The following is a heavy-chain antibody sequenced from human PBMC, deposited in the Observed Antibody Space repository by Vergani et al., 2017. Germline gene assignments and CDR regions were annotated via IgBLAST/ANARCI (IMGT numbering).Heavy chain of an antibody. D-gene: IGHD2-2*01. CDR3: AKVEVVPAATGAIYFQH. CDR1: GFTVSSNY. J-gene: IGHJ1*01. CDR2: ISGSGGST. V-gene: IGHV3-23*04. Sequence: EVQLVESGGGLVQPGGSLRLSWAASGFTVSSNYMSWVRQAPGKGLEWVSVISGSGGSTYYADSVKGRFTISRDNSKNTLYLQMNSLRAEDTAVYYCAKVEVVPAATGAIYFQHWGQGTLVTVSS.